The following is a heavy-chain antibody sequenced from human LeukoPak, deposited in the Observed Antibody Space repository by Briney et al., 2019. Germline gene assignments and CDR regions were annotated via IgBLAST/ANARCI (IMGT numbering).Heavy chain of an antibody. V-gene: IGHV1-2*02. CDR2: INPNSGGT. Sequence: ASVKVSCKASGYTFTGYYMHWVRQASGQGLEWMGWINPNSGGTNYAQKFQGRVTMTRDTSISTAYMELSRLRSDDTAVYYCARAQFGGVYFDYWGQGTLVTVSS. CDR1: GYTFTGYY. J-gene: IGHJ4*02. CDR3: ARAQFGGVYFDY. D-gene: IGHD3-16*01.